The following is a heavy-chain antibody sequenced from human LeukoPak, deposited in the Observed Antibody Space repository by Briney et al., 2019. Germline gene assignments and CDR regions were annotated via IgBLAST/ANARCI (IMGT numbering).Heavy chain of an antibody. CDR3: AKDREAVDRRTSWREYYYYMDV. J-gene: IGHJ6*03. Sequence: SGGSLRLSCAASGFTFSSYGMHWVRQAPGKGLEWVAFIRYDGSNKYYADSVKGRFTISRDNSKNTLYLQMNSPRAEDTAVYYCAKDREAVDRRTSWREYYYYMDVWGKGTTVTISS. D-gene: IGHD2-2*01. CDR1: GFTFSSYG. CDR2: IRYDGSNK. V-gene: IGHV3-30*02.